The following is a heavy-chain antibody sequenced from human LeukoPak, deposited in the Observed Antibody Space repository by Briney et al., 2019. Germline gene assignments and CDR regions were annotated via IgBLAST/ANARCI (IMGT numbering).Heavy chain of an antibody. V-gene: IGHV4-59*12. CDR2: IYYSGST. CDR1: GGSISSYY. J-gene: IGHJ4*02. CDR3: ARDVYYYDSSGYYYFDY. D-gene: IGHD3-22*01. Sequence: SETLSLTCTVSGGSISSYYWSWIRQPPGMGLEWIGYIYYSGSTNYNPSLKSRVTISVDTSKNQFSLKLSSVTAADTAVYYCARDVYYYDSSGYYYFDYWGQGTLVTVSS.